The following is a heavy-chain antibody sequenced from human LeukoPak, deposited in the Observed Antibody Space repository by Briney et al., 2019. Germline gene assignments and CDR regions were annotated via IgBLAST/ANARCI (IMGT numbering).Heavy chain of an antibody. V-gene: IGHV4-4*02. CDR2: IDHSGDT. J-gene: IGHJ4*02. D-gene: IGHD3-9*01. Sequence: PSETLSLTCVVSGGSIIRSNWWSWVRQSPDKGLEWIGEIDHSGDTNYKWSLRNRVTMSVDRSKNQFSLKLTSVTAADTAVYYCTTYYNILTGYTFDSWGPGTLVTV. CDR3: TTYYNILTGYTFDS. CDR1: GGSIIRSNW.